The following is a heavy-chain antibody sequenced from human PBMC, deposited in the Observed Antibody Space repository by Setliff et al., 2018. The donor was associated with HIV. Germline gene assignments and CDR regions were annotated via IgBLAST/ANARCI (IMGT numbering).Heavy chain of an antibody. D-gene: IGHD3-22*01. J-gene: IGHJ6*03. CDR2: INPSGGST. CDR1: GDIFTSYY. CDR3: ARGRNYDSSGYGDYYYYMDV. Sequence: ASVKVSCKASGDIFTSYYMHWVRQAPGQGPEWMGVINPSGGSTIYAQKFQGRVTMTRDTSTSTVYMQLSSLRSDDTAVYYCARGRNYDSSGYGDYYYYMDVWGKGTTVTV. V-gene: IGHV1-46*01.